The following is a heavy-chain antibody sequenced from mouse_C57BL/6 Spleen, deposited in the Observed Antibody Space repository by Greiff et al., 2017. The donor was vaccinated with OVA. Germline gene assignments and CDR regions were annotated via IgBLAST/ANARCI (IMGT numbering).Heavy chain of an antibody. D-gene: IGHD1-1*01. V-gene: IGHV2-9-1*01. Sequence: QVQLQQSGPGLVAPSQSLSLTCTVSGFSLTSYAISWVRQPPGKGLEWLGVIWTGGGTNYTSALKSRLSISKDNSKSQVFLKMNSLQTDDTARYYCARKITTVDPYYAMDYWGQGTSVTVSS. CDR2: IWTGGGT. J-gene: IGHJ4*01. CDR1: GFSLTSYA. CDR3: ARKITTVDPYYAMDY.